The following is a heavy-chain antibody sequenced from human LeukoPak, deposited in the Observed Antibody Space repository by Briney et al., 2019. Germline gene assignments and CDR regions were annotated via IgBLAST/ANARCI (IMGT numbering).Heavy chain of an antibody. J-gene: IGHJ4*02. Sequence: GASVKVSCKASGYTFTSYDINWVRQATEQGLEWMGWMNPNSGNTGYAQKFQGRVTITRNTSISTAYMEQSSLRSEDTAVYYCAREVSEGYYGSGSYYNLPLDYWGQGTLVTVSS. CDR3: AREVSEGYYGSGSYYNLPLDY. CDR1: GYTFTSYD. CDR2: MNPNSGNT. V-gene: IGHV1-8*03. D-gene: IGHD3-10*01.